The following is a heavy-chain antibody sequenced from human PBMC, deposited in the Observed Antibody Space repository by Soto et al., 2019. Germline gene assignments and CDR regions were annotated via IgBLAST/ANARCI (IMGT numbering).Heavy chain of an antibody. V-gene: IGHV3-23*01. CDR2: ITGNGLST. D-gene: IGHD3-10*01. CDR3: AKGSAWGHYYNYILDV. CDR1: GFRFGDYA. Sequence: EVQLLESGGGLVQPGGSLRLSCAASGFRFGDYAMSWVRQAPGKGLEWVSSITGNGLSTYYADSVKGRFTISRDNSKNTLFLQLNGLRGEDTAVYYCAKGSAWGHYYNYILDVWGTGTTVAVSS. J-gene: IGHJ6*03.